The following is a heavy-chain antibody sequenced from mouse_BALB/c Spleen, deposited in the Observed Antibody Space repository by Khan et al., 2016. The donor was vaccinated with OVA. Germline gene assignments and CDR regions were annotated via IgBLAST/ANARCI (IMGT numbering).Heavy chain of an antibody. J-gene: IGHJ4*01. V-gene: IGHV2-6-4*01. CDR3: ARAYYRYDGYYAMDY. Sequence: QVQLKESGPGLVAPSQSLSITCTVSGFSLPRYNIHWVRQPPGKGLEWLGMIWGGGGTDYNSTLKSRLSISKDNSKSQIILKMNSLQTDDSAMYYCARAYYRYDGYYAMDYWGQGTSVTVSS. CDR2: IWGGGGT. CDR1: GFSLPRYN. D-gene: IGHD2-14*01.